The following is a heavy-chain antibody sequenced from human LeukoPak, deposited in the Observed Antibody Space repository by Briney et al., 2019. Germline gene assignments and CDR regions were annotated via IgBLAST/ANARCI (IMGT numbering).Heavy chain of an antibody. V-gene: IGHV4-59*01. D-gene: IGHD6-13*01. CDR1: GGSISSYY. CDR2: IYYSGST. CDR3: ARTYSSSWLFDY. Sequence: PSETLSLTCTVSGGSISSYYWSWIRQPPGKGLEWIGYIYYSGSTNYNPSLKSRVTISVDTSKNQFPLKLSSVTAADTAVYYCARTYSSSWLFDYWGQGTLVTVSS. J-gene: IGHJ4*02.